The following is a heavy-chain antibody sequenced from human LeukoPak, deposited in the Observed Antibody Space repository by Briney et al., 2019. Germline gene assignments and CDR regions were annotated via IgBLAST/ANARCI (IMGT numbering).Heavy chain of an antibody. CDR3: ARVPYSSSWPGFDP. CDR1: GGSISSSKW. D-gene: IGHD6-13*01. J-gene: IGHJ5*02. CDR2: IYHSGST. Sequence: ASETLSLTCAVSGGSISSSKWWSWVRQPPGKGLEWIGEIYHSGSTNYNPSLKSRVTISVDKSKNQFSLKLSSVTAADTAVYYCARVPYSSSWPGFDPWGQGTLVTVSS. V-gene: IGHV4-4*02.